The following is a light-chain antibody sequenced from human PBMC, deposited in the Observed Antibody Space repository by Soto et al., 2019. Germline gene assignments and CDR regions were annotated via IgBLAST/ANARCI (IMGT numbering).Light chain of an antibody. Sequence: EIVLTQSPGTLSLFPGERATLSCRASQSVSSSYLAWYQQKPGQAPRLLIYGASSRATGIPDRFSGSGFGTDFTLTISRLEPEDFAVYYYHQYDGSPRTLGQGTKVEIK. CDR2: GAS. J-gene: IGKJ1*01. CDR3: HQYDGSPRT. V-gene: IGKV3-20*01. CDR1: QSVSSSY.